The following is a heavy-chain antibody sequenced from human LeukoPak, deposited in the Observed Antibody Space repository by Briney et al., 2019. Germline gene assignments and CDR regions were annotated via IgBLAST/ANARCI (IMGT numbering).Heavy chain of an antibody. J-gene: IGHJ6*02. CDR2: ISSSGSTI. Sequence: GGSLRLSCAASGFTFSSYEMNWVRQAPGKGLEWVSYISSSGSTIYYADSVKGRSTISRDNAKNSLYLQMNSLRAEDTAVYYCARDQTAYGSGSYHEYYYYYGMDVWGQGTTVTVSS. CDR1: GFTFSSYE. V-gene: IGHV3-48*03. CDR3: ARDQTAYGSGSYHEYYYYYGMDV. D-gene: IGHD3-10*01.